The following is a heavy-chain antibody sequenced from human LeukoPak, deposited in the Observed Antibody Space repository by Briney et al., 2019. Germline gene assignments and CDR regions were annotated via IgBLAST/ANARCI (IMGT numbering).Heavy chain of an antibody. J-gene: IGHJ4*02. CDR1: GGSISSGDYY. V-gene: IGHV4-61*08. CDR2: IYYSGST. Sequence: SETLSLTCTVSGGSISSGDYYWSWIRQPPGKGLEWIGYIYYSGSTNYNPSLKSRVTISVDTSKNQFSLKLSSVTAADTAVYYCARVRDATITLGEFDYWGQGTLVTVSS. D-gene: IGHD5-24*01. CDR3: ARVRDATITLGEFDY.